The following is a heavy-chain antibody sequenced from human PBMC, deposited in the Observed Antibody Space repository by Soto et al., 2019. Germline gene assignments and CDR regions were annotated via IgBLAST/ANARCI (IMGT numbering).Heavy chain of an antibody. Sequence: QVQLVQSGAEVKKPGAAVKVSCKASGYTFTSYGISWVRQAPGQGLEWMGWISASNGNTNYAKKLQGRVTMTTDKTTSPAYMELRSLRSEDTDVYYCARAGNISTRVRVRYWGQGTLVTVSS. J-gene: IGHJ4*02. CDR2: ISASNGNT. D-gene: IGHD1-1*01. V-gene: IGHV1-18*01. CDR1: GYTFTSYG. CDR3: ARAGNISTRVRVRY.